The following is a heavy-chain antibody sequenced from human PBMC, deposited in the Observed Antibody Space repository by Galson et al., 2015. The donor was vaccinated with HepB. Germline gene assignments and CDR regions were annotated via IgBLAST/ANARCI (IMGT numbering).Heavy chain of an antibody. CDR1: GFTFSDYY. V-gene: IGHV3-11*06. J-gene: IGHJ4*02. CDR2: ISSSSSYT. Sequence: SLRLSCAASGFTFSDYYMSWIRQAPGKGLEWVSYISSSSSYTNYADSVKGRFTISRDNAKNSLYLQMSSLRAEDTAVYYCVRGYCSGGSCYSFFDYWGQGTLVTVSS. D-gene: IGHD2-15*01. CDR3: VRGYCSGGSCYSFFDY.